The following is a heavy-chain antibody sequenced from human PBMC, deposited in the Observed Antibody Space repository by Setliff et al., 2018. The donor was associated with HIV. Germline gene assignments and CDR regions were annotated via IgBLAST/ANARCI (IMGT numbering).Heavy chain of an antibody. V-gene: IGHV1-2*06. CDR1: GYTFTGYY. Sequence: ASVKVSCKASGYTFTGYYMHWVRQAPGQGPEWLGRINPKSGGTRYAQKFQDRVSMTRDTAISTAYLELSRLRSDDSAVYYCARLPFITIFGVLNGDDGFDIWGQGTMVTVS. J-gene: IGHJ3*02. CDR2: INPKSGGT. D-gene: IGHD3-3*01. CDR3: ARLPFITIFGVLNGDDGFDI.